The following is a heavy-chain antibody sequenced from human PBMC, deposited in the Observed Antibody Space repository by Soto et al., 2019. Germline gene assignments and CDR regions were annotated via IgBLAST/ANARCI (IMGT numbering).Heavy chain of an antibody. CDR1: GGSISSSSYY. CDR2: IYYSGST. V-gene: IGHV4-39*07. Sequence: SETLSLTCTVSGGSISSSSYYWGWIRQPPGKGLEWIGSIYYSGSTYYNPSLKSRVTISVDTSKNQFSLKLSSVTAADTAVYYCAMRGTARYYYYGMDVCGRGTTVTGSS. CDR3: AMRGTARYYYYGMDV. J-gene: IGHJ6*02. D-gene: IGHD6-13*01.